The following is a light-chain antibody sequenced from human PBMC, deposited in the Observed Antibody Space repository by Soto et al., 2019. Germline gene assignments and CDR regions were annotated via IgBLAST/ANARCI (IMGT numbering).Light chain of an antibody. CDR3: QKYNSASYT. V-gene: IGKV1-27*01. Sequence: DIQMTQSASYLSASVGDRVTITCRASEDISNFLAWYQQKPGKVPKLLIYTASTLQPGFPSRFSGSRSRTDFTLTISILQSEDVATDYCQKYNSASYTFGQGNKLEIK. CDR1: EDISNF. J-gene: IGKJ2*01. CDR2: TAS.